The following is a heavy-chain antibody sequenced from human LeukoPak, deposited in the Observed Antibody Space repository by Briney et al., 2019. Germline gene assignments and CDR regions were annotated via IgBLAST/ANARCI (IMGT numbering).Heavy chain of an antibody. Sequence: PGGSLRLSCAASGFTFDDYAMHWVRQAPGKGLEWVSGISWNSGRIGYADSVKGRFTISRDNAKNSLYLQMNSLRAEDTALYYCAKDTGHAIDYWGQGTLVTVSS. CDR3: AKDTGHAIDY. D-gene: IGHD7-27*01. J-gene: IGHJ4*02. CDR2: ISWNSGRI. CDR1: GFTFDDYA. V-gene: IGHV3-9*01.